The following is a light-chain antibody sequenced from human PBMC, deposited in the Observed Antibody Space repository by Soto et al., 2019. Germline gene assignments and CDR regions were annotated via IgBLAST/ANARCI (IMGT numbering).Light chain of an antibody. CDR1: QSVSSN. CDR2: GAS. J-gene: IGKJ4*01. V-gene: IGKV3-15*01. CDR3: QQYKNWPPLT. Sequence: EIVMTQSPATLSVSPGEGATLSCRASQSVSSNLAWYQQKPGQAPRLLIYGASTRATGIPARFSGSGSGTDFTLSISSLQSEDFAVYYCQQYKNWPPLTFGGGTKVEIK.